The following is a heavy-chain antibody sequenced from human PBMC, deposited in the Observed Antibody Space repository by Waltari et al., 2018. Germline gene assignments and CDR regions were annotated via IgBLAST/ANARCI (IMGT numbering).Heavy chain of an antibody. CDR3: VRSYTVTTSPIAVY. CDR1: GVYITGYY. Sequence: QVQLQESGPGLVEPSETLSLTCTVFGVYITGYYWSWIRQPPGNVLEWIGYSGNKYNPSLKSRVILSLDTSKNQFSLKVTAVTAADTAVYYCVRSYTVTTSPIAVYWGQGTLVTVSS. D-gene: IGHD4-17*01. V-gene: IGHV4-59*01. J-gene: IGHJ4*02. CDR2: YSGN.